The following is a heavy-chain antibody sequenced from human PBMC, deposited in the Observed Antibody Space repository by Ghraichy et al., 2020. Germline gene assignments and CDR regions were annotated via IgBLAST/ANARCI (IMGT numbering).Heavy chain of an antibody. J-gene: IGHJ4*02. Sequence: GGSLRLSCVASGFTFRTYRMTWVRQAPGKGLEWVANIKEDGGETYYVGSVKGRFTISRDNAKNSLYLHMSSLRVEDTAVYYCARDKGETYSASSSFDYWGQGTLVTVSS. V-gene: IGHV3-7*01. CDR2: IKEDGGET. D-gene: IGHD2-21*01. CDR3: ARDKGETYSASSSFDY. CDR1: GFTFRTYR.